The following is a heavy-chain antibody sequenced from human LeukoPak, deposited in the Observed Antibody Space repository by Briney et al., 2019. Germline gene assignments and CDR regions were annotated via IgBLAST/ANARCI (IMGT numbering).Heavy chain of an antibody. CDR1: GYTFTGYY. CDR3: ARETYYYDSSGYYLDY. J-gene: IGHJ4*01. D-gene: IGHD3-22*01. CDR2: INPNSGGT. V-gene: IGHV1-2*02. Sequence: ASVKVSCKASGYTFTGYYMHWVRQAPGQGLEWMGWINPNSGGTNYAQKFQGRVTMTRDTSISTAYMELSRLRPDDTAVYYCARETYYYDSSGYYLDYWGQEPWSPSPQ.